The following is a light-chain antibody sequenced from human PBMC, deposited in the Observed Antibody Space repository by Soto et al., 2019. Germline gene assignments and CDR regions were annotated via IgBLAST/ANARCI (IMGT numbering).Light chain of an antibody. CDR2: GSS. CDR1: QSVGTSY. J-gene: IGKJ3*01. CDR3: QQYGRSPFS. Sequence: IVLTQSPATLSLSPGERATLSCRASQSVGTSYLAWYQQRPGQAPRLLISGSSTRAAGIPDRFSGSGSGTEFTLTITRLEPEDFAVYYCQQYGRSPFSFGPGTKVDF. V-gene: IGKV3-20*01.